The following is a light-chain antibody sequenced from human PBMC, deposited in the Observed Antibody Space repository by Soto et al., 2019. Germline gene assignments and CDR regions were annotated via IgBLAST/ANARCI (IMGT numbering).Light chain of an antibody. CDR2: DAS. Sequence: EIVLTQSPGTLSLSPGERVTLSCRASQSFGTNYLAWYQQKPGQAPRLLIYDASNRATGIPARFSGSGSGTDFTLTISSLEPEDFAVYYCQQRSNWPPITFGQGTRLEIK. CDR1: QSFGTNY. J-gene: IGKJ5*01. CDR3: QQRSNWPPIT. V-gene: IGKV3-11*01.